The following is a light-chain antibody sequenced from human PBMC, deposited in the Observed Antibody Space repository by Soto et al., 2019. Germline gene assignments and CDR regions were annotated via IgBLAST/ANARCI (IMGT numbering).Light chain of an antibody. V-gene: IGKV3-15*01. Sequence: EIVMTQSPATLSVSPGERAALSCRASQSVSTNLAWYQQKPGQAPRLLIYGAYTRSTGIPARFSGSGSGTEFTLTISSLLSEDFAVYYCQLYNNWPPLSFGGGTKVEIK. CDR3: QLYNNWPPLS. CDR1: QSVSTN. CDR2: GAY. J-gene: IGKJ4*01.